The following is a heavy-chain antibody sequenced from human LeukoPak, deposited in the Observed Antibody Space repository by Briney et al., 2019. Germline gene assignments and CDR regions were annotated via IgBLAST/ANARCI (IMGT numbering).Heavy chain of an antibody. Sequence: ASVKVSCKASGYTFTRYDINWVRQATGQGLEWMGWMNPNSGNTGYAQKFQGRVTMTRNTSISTAYMELSSLRSEDTAVYYCARAYYDFWSGYYGPIWYYYYYYMDVWGKGTTVTVSS. V-gene: IGHV1-8*01. CDR2: MNPNSGNT. CDR3: ARAYYDFWSGYYGPIWYYYYYYMDV. CDR1: GYTFTRYD. J-gene: IGHJ6*03. D-gene: IGHD3-3*01.